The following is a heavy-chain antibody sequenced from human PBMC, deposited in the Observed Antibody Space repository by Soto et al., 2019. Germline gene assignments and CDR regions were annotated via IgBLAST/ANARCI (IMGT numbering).Heavy chain of an antibody. V-gene: IGHV1-3*05. J-gene: IGHJ5*02. D-gene: IGHD2-2*01. CDR1: GYTFTSYA. CDR3: ARGISTRWPWFDP. Sequence: QVQLVQSGAEEKKPGASVKVSCKASGYTFTSYAMHWVRPAPGQRLEWMGWINAGNGNTKYSQKFQGRVTITRDTSASTAYMELSSPRSEDTAVYYCARGISTRWPWFDPWGQGTLVTVSS. CDR2: INAGNGNT.